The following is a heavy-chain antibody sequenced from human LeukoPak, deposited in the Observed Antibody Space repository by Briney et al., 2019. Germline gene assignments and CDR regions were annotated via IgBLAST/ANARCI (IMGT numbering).Heavy chain of an antibody. CDR2: IWYDGSNK. D-gene: IGHD6-13*01. CDR1: EFTFSSYG. CDR3: AKELLAAAGTEYYFDY. V-gene: IGHV3-33*06. Sequence: GRSLRLSCAASEFTFSSYGMHWVRQAPGKGLEWVAVIWYDGSNKYYADSVKGRFTISRDNSKNTLYLKMNSLRAEDTAVYYCAKELLAAAGTEYYFDYWGQGTLVTVSS. J-gene: IGHJ4*02.